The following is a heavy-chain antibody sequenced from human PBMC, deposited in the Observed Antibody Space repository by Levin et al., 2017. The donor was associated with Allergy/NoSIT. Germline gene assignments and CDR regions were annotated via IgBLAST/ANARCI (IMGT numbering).Heavy chain of an antibody. D-gene: IGHD3-22*01. J-gene: IGHJ3*02. CDR3: AKDERAFTMIVVVGGAFDI. Sequence: GGSLRLSCAASGFTFDDYAMHWVRQAPGKGLEWVSGISWNSGSIGYADSVKGRFTISRDNAKNSLYLQMNSLRAEDTALYYCAKDERAFTMIVVVGGAFDIWGQGTMVTVSS. V-gene: IGHV3-9*01. CDR1: GFTFDDYA. CDR2: ISWNSGSI.